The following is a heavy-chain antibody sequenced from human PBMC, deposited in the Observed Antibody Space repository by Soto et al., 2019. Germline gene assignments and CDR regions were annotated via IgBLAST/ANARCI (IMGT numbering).Heavy chain of an antibody. CDR2: ILPISETT. D-gene: IGHD2-2*01. J-gene: IGHJ6*02. CDR3: ARSQGSSTSLEIYYYYYYGMDV. V-gene: IGHV1-69*01. Sequence: QVQLVQSGAEVKKPGSSVKVSCKASGGTFSSYAISWVRQAPGQGREWMGGILPISETTNYAQKFQGRVTMTADESKSTAYMGLSSLRSEDTAVYYCARSQGSSTSLEIYYYYYYGMDVWGQGTTVTVSS. CDR1: GGTFSSYA.